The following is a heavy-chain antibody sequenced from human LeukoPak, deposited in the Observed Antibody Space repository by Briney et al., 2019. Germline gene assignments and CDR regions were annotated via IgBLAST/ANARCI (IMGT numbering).Heavy chain of an antibody. CDR2: ISPSGSK. J-gene: IGHJ4*02. CDR1: GFTLSSYE. D-gene: IGHD2-15*01. V-gene: IGHV3-48*03. CDR3: ARGGGNFDY. Sequence: PGGSLRLSCAASGFTLSSYEMNWVRQAPGKGLEWVSYISPSGSKLYADSVKGRFTISRDNAKNSLYLQMNSLRAEDTAVYYCARGGGNFDYWGQGTLVTVSS.